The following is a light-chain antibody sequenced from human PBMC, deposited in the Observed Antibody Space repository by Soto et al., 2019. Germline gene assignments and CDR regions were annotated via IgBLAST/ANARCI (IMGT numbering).Light chain of an antibody. CDR2: DAS. CDR1: QSISSW. J-gene: IGKJ1*01. CDR3: QQYTSYST. Sequence: DIQMTQSPSTLSASVGDRVTITCRASQSISSWLAWYQQKPGKAPKILIYDASSLESGVHSRFSGSGSGTEFTLTISSLQPDDFATYYCQQYTSYSTFGQGTKVEIK. V-gene: IGKV1-5*01.